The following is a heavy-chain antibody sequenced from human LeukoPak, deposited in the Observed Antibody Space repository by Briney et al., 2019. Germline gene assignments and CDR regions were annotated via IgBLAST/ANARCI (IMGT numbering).Heavy chain of an antibody. D-gene: IGHD3-9*01. CDR2: MNPNSGNT. CDR1: GYTFTSYD. Sequence: ASVKVSCKASGYTFTSYDINWVRQATGQGLEWMGWMNPNSGNTGYAQKFQGRVTMTTDTSTSTAYMELRSLRSDDTAVYYCARDQHYDILTGIDYWGQGTLVTVSS. V-gene: IGHV1-8*01. CDR3: ARDQHYDILTGIDY. J-gene: IGHJ4*02.